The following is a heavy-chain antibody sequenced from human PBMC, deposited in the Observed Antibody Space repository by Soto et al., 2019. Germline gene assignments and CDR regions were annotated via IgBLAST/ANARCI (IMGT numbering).Heavy chain of an antibody. D-gene: IGHD2-2*01. V-gene: IGHV4-34*01. CDR3: ARGGYCSSTSCYGGGYYMDV. Sequence: PSETLSLTCAVYGGSFDGYYWSWIRPPPGKGLEWIGEINHSGSTNYNPSLKSRVTISVDTSKNQFSLKLSSVTAADTAVYYCARGGYCSSTSCYGGGYYMDVWGKGTTVTVSS. CDR1: GGSFDGYY. CDR2: INHSGST. J-gene: IGHJ6*03.